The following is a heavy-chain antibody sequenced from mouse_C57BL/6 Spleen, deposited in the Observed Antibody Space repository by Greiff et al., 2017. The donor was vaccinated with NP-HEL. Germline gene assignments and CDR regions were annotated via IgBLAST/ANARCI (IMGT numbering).Heavy chain of an antibody. D-gene: IGHD1-1*01. CDR2: IHPNSGST. J-gene: IGHJ2*01. Sequence: VQLQQPGAELVKPGASVKLSCKASGYTFTSYWMHWVKQRPGQGLEWIGMIHPNSGSTNYNEKFKSKATLTVDKSSSTAYMQLSSLTSEDSAVYYCARGIWDYYGSSFDYWGQGTTLTVSS. CDR3: ARGIWDYYGSSFDY. V-gene: IGHV1-64*01. CDR1: GYTFTSYW.